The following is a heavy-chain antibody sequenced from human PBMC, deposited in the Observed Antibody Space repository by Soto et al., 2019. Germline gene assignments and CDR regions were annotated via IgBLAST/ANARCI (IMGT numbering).Heavy chain of an antibody. CDR3: ATWRYDT. CDR2: TYFRSKWYN. Sequence: SPTLSLPCAISGDSVSSNRAAWNWIRQSPSRGLEWLGRTYFRSKWYNQCAVSVQSRITFYPDTSKNQVSLQLISVTPEDTAIYYCATWRYDTWGQGILVTVSS. J-gene: IGHJ5*02. V-gene: IGHV6-1*01. CDR1: GDSVSSNRAA. D-gene: IGHD3-22*01.